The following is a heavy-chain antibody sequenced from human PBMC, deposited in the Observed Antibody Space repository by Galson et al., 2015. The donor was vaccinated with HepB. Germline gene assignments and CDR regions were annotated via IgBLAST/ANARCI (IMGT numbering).Heavy chain of an antibody. CDR3: ARGAYSSSPRVWFDY. J-gene: IGHJ4*02. D-gene: IGHD6-13*01. CDR1: GYTFTSYA. Sequence: SVKVSCKASGYTFTSYAMHWVRQAPGQRLEWMGWINAGNGNTKYSQKFQGRVTITRDTSASTAYMELSSLRSEDTAVYYCARGAYSSSPRVWFDYWGQGTLVTVSS. CDR2: INAGNGNT. V-gene: IGHV1-3*01.